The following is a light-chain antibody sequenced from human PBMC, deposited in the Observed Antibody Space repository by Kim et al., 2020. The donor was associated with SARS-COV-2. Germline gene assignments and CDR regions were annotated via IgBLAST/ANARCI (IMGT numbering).Light chain of an antibody. CDR2: KAS. CDR3: QQYNSYSEYT. V-gene: IGKV1-5*03. J-gene: IGKJ2*01. Sequence: ASVGDRVTITCRASQSISTWLAWYQQKPGKAPNLLIYKASSLESGVPSRFSGSGSGTEFTLTISSLQPDDFATYYCQQYNSYSEYTFGQGTKLEI. CDR1: QSISTW.